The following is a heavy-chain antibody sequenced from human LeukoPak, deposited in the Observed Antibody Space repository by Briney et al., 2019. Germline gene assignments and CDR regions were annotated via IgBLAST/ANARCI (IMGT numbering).Heavy chain of an antibody. D-gene: IGHD3-22*01. CDR3: ARDRSYSPTYYYDSSGSSPGEY. V-gene: IGHV1-18*01. CDR2: ISAYNGNT. Sequence: ASVKVSCKASGYTFTSYGISWVRQAPGQGLEWMGWISAYNGNTNYAQKLQGRVTMTTDTSTSTAYMELRSLRSDDTAVYYCARDRSYSPTYYYDSSGSSPGEYWGQGTLVTVSS. J-gene: IGHJ4*02. CDR1: GYTFTSYG.